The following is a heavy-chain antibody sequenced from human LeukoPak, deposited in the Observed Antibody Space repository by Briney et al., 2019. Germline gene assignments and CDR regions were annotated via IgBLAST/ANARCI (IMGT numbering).Heavy chain of an antibody. V-gene: IGHV3-11*01. CDR3: ARGERLTGYSSALDY. CDR1: GFTFSDYY. Sequence: GGSLRLSCAASGFTFSDYYVSWIRQAPGKGLEWVSYISSRGSIIYYADSVKGRFTISRDNAKNSLYLQMNTLRDEDTAVYYCARGERLTGYSSALDYWGQGTLVTVS. J-gene: IGHJ4*02. CDR2: ISSRGSII. D-gene: IGHD3-9*01.